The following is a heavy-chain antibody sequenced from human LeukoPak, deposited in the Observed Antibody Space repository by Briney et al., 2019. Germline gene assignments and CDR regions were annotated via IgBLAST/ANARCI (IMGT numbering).Heavy chain of an antibody. CDR3: ARAGGRDCSSTSCYTPNWFDP. CDR2: IIPIFGTA. CDR1: GGTFSSYA. D-gene: IGHD2-2*02. V-gene: IGHV1-69*13. J-gene: IGHJ5*02. Sequence: SVTVSCTASGGTFSSYAISWVRQAPGQGLEWMGGIIPIFGTANYAQKFQGRVTITADESTSTAYMELSSLRSEDTAVYYCARAGGRDCSSTSCYTPNWFDPWGQGTLVTVSS.